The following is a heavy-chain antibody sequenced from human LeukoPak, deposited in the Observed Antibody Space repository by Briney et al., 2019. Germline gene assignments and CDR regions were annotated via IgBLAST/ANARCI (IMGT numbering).Heavy chain of an antibody. CDR3: TTDEKVLRYFDWLDYFDY. Sequence: GGSLRLSCAASGFTFSDYYMSWIRQAPGKGLEWVSYISSSGSTIYYADSVKGRFTISRDNAKNSLYLQMNSLRAEDTAVYYCTTDEKVLRYFDWLDYFDYWGQGTLVTVSS. D-gene: IGHD3-9*01. CDR1: GFTFSDYY. CDR2: ISSSGSTI. V-gene: IGHV3-11*01. J-gene: IGHJ4*02.